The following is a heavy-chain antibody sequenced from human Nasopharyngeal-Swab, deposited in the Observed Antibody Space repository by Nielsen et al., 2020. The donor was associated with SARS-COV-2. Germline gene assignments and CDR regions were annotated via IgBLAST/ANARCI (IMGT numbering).Heavy chain of an antibody. Sequence: SSVQVSCQASGCTFSSYAISWVRQATGKGLEWMGGIIPIFGTANYVQKFQGRVTITADESTSTAYMELSSLRSEDTAVYYCARGTSIAVPEPPYYYGMDVWGQGTTVTVSS. CDR2: IIPIFGTA. V-gene: IGHV1-69*13. CDR1: GCTFSSYA. J-gene: IGHJ6*02. CDR3: ARGTSIAVPEPPYYYGMDV. D-gene: IGHD6-19*01.